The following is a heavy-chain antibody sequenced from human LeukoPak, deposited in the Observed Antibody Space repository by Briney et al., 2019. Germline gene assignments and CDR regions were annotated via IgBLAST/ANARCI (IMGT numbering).Heavy chain of an antibody. Sequence: ASVKLSCKASGYIFTKYVVHWVRQAPGQRPEWMGWIKAGNGDTKYSQNFQDRLTITRDTSASTVYMELSSLTSEDTALYYCARDDCGDTCYPGGYWGQGTLVTVS. V-gene: IGHV1-3*01. CDR1: GYIFTKYV. D-gene: IGHD2-21*01. CDR2: IKAGNGDT. J-gene: IGHJ4*02. CDR3: ARDDCGDTCYPGGY.